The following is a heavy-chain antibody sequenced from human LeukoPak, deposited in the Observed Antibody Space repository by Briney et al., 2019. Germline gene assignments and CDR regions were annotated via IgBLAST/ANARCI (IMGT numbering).Heavy chain of an antibody. CDR2: ISGSGGST. CDR1: GFTFSSYA. Sequence: GGSLRLSCAASGFTFSSYAMSWVRQAPGKGLEWVSAISGSGGSTYCADSVKGRFTISRDNSKNTLYLQMNSLRAEDTAVYYCAKDNGVGYYDSSGYPYWGQGTLVTVSS. D-gene: IGHD3-22*01. CDR3: AKDNGVGYYDSSGYPY. J-gene: IGHJ4*02. V-gene: IGHV3-23*01.